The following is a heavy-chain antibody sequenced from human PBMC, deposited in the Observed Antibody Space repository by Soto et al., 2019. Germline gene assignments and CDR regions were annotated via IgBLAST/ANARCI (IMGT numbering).Heavy chain of an antibody. CDR2: IIPIFGTA. CDR3: ARARDPFLEWLPFDY. J-gene: IGHJ4*02. D-gene: IGHD3-3*02. V-gene: IGHV1-69*13. CDR1: GGTFSSYA. Sequence: SVKVSCKASGGTFSSYAISWVRQAPGQGLEWMGGIIPIFGTANYAQKFQGRVTVTADESTSTAYMELSSLRSEDTAVYYCARARDPFLEWLPFDYWGQGTLVTVSS.